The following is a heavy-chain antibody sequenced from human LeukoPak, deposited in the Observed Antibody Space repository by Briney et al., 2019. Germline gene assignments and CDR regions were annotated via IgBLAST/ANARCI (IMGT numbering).Heavy chain of an antibody. Sequence: GGSLTLSCADSGFTFSGAATGKGLEWVGRIRSKARSYSTEYAASVRGRFTISREDSKNTAYLQMNSLKTEDTAIYYCLEMNTKGYWGQGTLVTVSS. D-gene: IGHD5-24*01. CDR3: LEMNTKGY. CDR2: IRSKARSYST. V-gene: IGHV3-73*01. CDR1: GFTFSGAA. J-gene: IGHJ4*02.